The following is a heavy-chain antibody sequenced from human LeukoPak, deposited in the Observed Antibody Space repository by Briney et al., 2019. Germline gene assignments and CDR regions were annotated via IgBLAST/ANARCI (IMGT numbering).Heavy chain of an antibody. CDR2: ISYDGSNK. D-gene: IGHD6-13*01. Sequence: PGGSLRLSCAASGLTFSSYGMHWVRQAPGKGLEWVAVISYDGSNKFYADSVKGRFTISRDNSKSTLYLQMNSLRAEDTAVYYCAKELSAGTGGGWEDYFDYWGQGTLVTVSA. CDR1: GLTFSSYG. J-gene: IGHJ4*02. CDR3: AKELSAGTGGGWEDYFDY. V-gene: IGHV3-30*18.